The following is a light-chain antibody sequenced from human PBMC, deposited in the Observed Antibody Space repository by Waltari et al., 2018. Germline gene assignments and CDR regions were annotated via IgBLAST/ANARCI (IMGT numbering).Light chain of an antibody. CDR3: QQSYSTPWT. CDR2: AAS. CDR1: QSISSY. J-gene: IGKJ1*01. Sequence: DIQMTQSPSSLSASVGDRVTITCLASQSISSYLNWYQQKPGKAPKLLIYAASSLQSGVPSRLSGSGSGTDFTLTISSLQPEDFATYYCQQSYSTPWTFGQGTKVEIK. V-gene: IGKV1-39*01.